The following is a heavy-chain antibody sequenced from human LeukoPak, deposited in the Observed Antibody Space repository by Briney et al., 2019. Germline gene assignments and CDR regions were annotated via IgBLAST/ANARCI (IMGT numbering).Heavy chain of an antibody. CDR2: IYYSGST. Sequence: SETLSLTRTVSGGSISSSSYYWGWIRQPPGKGLEWIGSIYYSGSTYYNPSLKSRVTISVDTSKNQFSLKLSSVTAADTAVYYCARTPYSSGWYPRVGFDYWGQGTLVTVSS. D-gene: IGHD6-19*01. CDR1: GGSISSSSYY. CDR3: ARTPYSSGWYPRVGFDY. J-gene: IGHJ4*02. V-gene: IGHV4-39*01.